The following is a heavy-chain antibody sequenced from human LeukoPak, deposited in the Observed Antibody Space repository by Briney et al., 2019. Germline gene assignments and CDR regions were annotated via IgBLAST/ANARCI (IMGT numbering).Heavy chain of an antibody. CDR1: GYTFTNYA. J-gene: IGHJ3*02. Sequence: WASVKVSCKASGYTFTNYAMNWVRQAPGQGLEWMGWINTSTGNPTYDQGFTGRFVFSLDTSVSTVYLQISSLKAEDTAVYFCAREYCSGGSCYGSGAFDIWGQGTMVTVSS. CDR3: AREYCSGGSCYGSGAFDI. D-gene: IGHD2-15*01. CDR2: INTSTGNP. V-gene: IGHV7-4-1*02.